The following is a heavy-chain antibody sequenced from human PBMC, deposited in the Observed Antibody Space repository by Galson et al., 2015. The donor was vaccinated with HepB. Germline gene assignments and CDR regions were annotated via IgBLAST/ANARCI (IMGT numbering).Heavy chain of an antibody. Sequence: CAISGDSVSSNSAAWNWIRHSPSRGLEWLGGTYYRAKWYTDYGVSVKSRITINPDTSKNQFSLQLTSVTPEDTAVYYCARVSGTIYYYGMDVWGQGTTVTVSS. CDR1: GDSVSSNSAA. CDR3: ARVSGTIYYYGMDV. D-gene: IGHD6-13*01. V-gene: IGHV6-1*01. J-gene: IGHJ6*02. CDR2: TYYRAKWYT.